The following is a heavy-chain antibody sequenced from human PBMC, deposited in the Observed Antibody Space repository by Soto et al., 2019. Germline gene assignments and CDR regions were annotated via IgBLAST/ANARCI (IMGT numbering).Heavy chain of an antibody. CDR1: GFIFSKCG. CDR2: ISYDGGNK. J-gene: IGHJ4*02. V-gene: IGHV3-30*18. Sequence: QVQLVESGGGVVQPGRPLRLSCVASGFIFSKCGMHWARQAPGNGVGWVAIISYDGGNKYYADAVKGRFAISRDNSKNTLYLQMNSLRVEDTAVYYCVKDLDSGLAAGGTLEYWGQGTLITVS. CDR3: VKDLDSGLAAGGTLEY. D-gene: IGHD6-13*01.